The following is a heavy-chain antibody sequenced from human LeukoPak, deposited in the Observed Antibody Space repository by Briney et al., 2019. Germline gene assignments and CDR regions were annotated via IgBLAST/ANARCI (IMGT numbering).Heavy chain of an antibody. CDR3: AKDKAVAGYDAFDI. D-gene: IGHD6-19*01. Sequence: GGFLRLSCAASGFTFDDYAMHWVRQAPGKGLEWVSGISWNSGSIGYADSVKGRFTISRDNAKNSLYLQMNSLRAEDTALYYCAKDKAVAGYDAFDIWGQGTMVTVSS. V-gene: IGHV3-9*01. CDR1: GFTFDDYA. J-gene: IGHJ3*02. CDR2: ISWNSGSI.